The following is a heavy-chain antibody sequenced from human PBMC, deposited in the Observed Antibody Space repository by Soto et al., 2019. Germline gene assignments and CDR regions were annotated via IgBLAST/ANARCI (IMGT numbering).Heavy chain of an antibody. V-gene: IGHV4-31*03. CDR1: GGSISSGGYY. CDR2: IYYSGST. J-gene: IGHJ3*01. CDR3: ARAVPLASSSRNAFYV. D-gene: IGHD6-6*01. Sequence: QVQLQESGPGLVKPSQTLSLTCTVSGGSISSGGYYWSWIRQHPGKGMEWIVYIYYSGSTYYNPSLKSRVTISVDTSKNQFSLKLSSVTAADTAVYYCARAVPLASSSRNAFYVWGQGTMVTVS.